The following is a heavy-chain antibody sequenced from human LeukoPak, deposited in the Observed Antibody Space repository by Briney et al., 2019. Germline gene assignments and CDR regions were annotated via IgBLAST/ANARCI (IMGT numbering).Heavy chain of an antibody. V-gene: IGHV4-39*07. J-gene: IGHJ4*02. D-gene: IGHD3-10*01. CDR3: ARSTRGTYSTPFDY. CDR1: GGSISSSSYY. Sequence: SETLSLTCTASGGSISSSSYYWGWIRQPPGKGLEWIGSIYYSGSTYYNPSLKSRVTISVDTSKNQFSLKLSSVTAADTAVYYCARSTRGTYSTPFDYWGQGTLVTVSS. CDR2: IYYSGST.